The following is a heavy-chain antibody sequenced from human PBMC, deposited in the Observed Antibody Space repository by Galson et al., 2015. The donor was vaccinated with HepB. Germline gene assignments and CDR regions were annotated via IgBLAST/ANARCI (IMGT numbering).Heavy chain of an antibody. D-gene: IGHD3-10*02. CDR1: GYSFTSYW. Sequence: QSGAEVKKPGESLRISCKGSGYSFTSYWISWVRQMPGKGLEWMGRIDPSDSYTNYSPSFQGHVTISADKSISTAYLQWSSLKASDTAMYYCARHLGLGYYVPPQNWFDPWGQGTLVTVSS. J-gene: IGHJ5*02. CDR2: IDPSDSYT. CDR3: ARHLGLGYYVPPQNWFDP. V-gene: IGHV5-10-1*01.